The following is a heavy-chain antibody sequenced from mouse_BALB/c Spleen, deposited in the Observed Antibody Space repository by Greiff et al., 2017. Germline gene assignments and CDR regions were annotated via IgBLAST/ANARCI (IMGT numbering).Heavy chain of an antibody. Sequence: VQLQQSGPELVKPGASLKISCTASGYSFTGYTMNWVKQRHGKNLGWIGLINRYNGGTSYNQKFKGKTTLTVDKSSSTAYMELVSLTSEDSAVYDSAGEYDGFAYWGQGTLVTVSA. CDR3: AGEYDGFAY. D-gene: IGHD2-14*01. CDR2: INRYNGGT. V-gene: IGHV1-19*01. CDR1: GYSFTGYT. J-gene: IGHJ3*01.